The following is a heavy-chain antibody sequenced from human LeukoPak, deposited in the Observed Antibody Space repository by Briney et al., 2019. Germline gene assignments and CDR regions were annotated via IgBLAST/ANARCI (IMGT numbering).Heavy chain of an antibody. J-gene: IGHJ5*02. CDR1: GGSISSGDYY. CDR2: IYYSGST. Sequence: PSETLSLTCTVSGGSISSGDYYWSWIRQPPGKGLEWIGYIYYSGSTYYNPSLKSRVTISVDTSKNQFSLKLSSVTAADTAVYYCARHRLAGLYPNWFDPWGQGTLVTVSS. V-gene: IGHV4-30-4*08. CDR3: ARHRLAGLYPNWFDP. D-gene: IGHD2/OR15-2a*01.